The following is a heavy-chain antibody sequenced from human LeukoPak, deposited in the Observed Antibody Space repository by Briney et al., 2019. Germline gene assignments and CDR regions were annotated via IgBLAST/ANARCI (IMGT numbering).Heavy chain of an antibody. CDR1: GFTFSDYY. V-gene: IGHV3-11*01. CDR3: ARAQVAIAAAGTA. Sequence: KTGGSLRLSCAASGFTFSDYYMSWIRQAPGKGLEWVSYISSSGSTIYYADSVKGRFTISRDNAKNSLYLQMNSLRAEDTAVYYCARAQVAIAAAGTAGGQGTLATVSS. D-gene: IGHD6-13*01. J-gene: IGHJ4*02. CDR2: ISSSGSTI.